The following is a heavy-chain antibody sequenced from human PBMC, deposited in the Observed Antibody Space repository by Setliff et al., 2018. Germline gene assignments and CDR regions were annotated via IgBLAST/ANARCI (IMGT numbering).Heavy chain of an antibody. CDR3: ARGYCSGVSCADFDY. CDR2: INTNTGFP. J-gene: IGHJ4*02. Sequence: ASVKVSCKASGYTFTNYAMNWVRQAPGQGLEWMGWINTNTGFPTYAQGFTGRFVFSLGTSVSTAYLQISSVKAEDTAVYYCARGYCSGVSCADFDYWGQGTLVTVSS. D-gene: IGHD2-15*01. V-gene: IGHV7-4-1*02. CDR1: GYTFTNYA.